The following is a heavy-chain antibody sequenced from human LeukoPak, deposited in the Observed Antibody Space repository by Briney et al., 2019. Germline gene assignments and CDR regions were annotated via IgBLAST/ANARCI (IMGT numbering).Heavy chain of an antibody. CDR2: INPSGGST. J-gene: IGHJ5*02. CDR3: ARERDSNRPWFDP. D-gene: IGHD5-24*01. CDR1: GYTFTSYY. V-gene: IGHV1-46*01. Sequence: ASVKVSCKASGYTFTSYYMHWVQQAPGQGLEWMGIINPSGGSTSYVQKFQGRVTMTRDTSTSTVYMELSSLRSEDTAVYYCARERDSNRPWFDPWGQGTLVTVSS.